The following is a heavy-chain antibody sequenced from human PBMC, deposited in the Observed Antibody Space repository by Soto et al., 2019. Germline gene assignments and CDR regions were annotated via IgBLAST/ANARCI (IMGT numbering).Heavy chain of an antibody. V-gene: IGHV3-23*01. CDR2: ISGSGDST. D-gene: IGHD5-12*01. CDR3: AKGGYNKLYGYFDF. CDR1: GFTFRSYV. J-gene: IGHJ4*02. Sequence: EVQLLESGGGLVQPGGSLRLSCAASGFTFRSYVMTWVRQAPGMGLEWVSLISGSGDSTYYADSVKGRFTISRDNSKNTVYLQMNSLRAEDTAAYYCAKGGYNKLYGYFDFWGQGALVTVSS.